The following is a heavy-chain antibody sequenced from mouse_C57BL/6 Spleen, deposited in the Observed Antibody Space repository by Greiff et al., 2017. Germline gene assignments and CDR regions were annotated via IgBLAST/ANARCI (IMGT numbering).Heavy chain of an antibody. CDR2: INPYTGGT. Sequence: EVQLHQSGPVLVKPGASVKMSCKASGYTFTDYYMNWVKQSHGKSLEWIGVINPYTGGTSYNQKFKGKATLTVDKSSSTAYMELNSLTSEDSAVYYCARRGVITTGEGYCDYWGQGTTRTVSS. CDR3: ARRGVITTGEGYCDY. CDR1: GYTFTDYY. D-gene: IGHD1-1*01. J-gene: IGHJ2*01. V-gene: IGHV1-19*01.